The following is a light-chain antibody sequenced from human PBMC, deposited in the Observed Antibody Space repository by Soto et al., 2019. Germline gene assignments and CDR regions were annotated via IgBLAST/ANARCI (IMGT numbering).Light chain of an antibody. CDR2: AAS. V-gene: IGKV1-39*01. CDR3: QHSDYMFTWT. Sequence: DIQMTQSPSSLSASVGARVTITCRASQNINRHLNWYQQKSGKAPKLLMYAASSLQSGVPPRFSGSGSGTDFTLTIASLQPEDFATYYCQHSDYMFTWTFGQGTKVEI. J-gene: IGKJ1*01. CDR1: QNINRH.